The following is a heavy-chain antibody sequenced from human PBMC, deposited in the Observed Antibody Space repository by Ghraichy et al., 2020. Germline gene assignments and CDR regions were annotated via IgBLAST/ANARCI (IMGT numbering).Heavy chain of an antibody. D-gene: IGHD2-15*01. CDR3: ATILGYCSGNSCYSY. Sequence: GSLNISCAASGFTFSNYWLHWVRQAPGKGLVWVSRINADGTSTTYADSVKGRFTISRDNAKNTLYLQMNSLRAEDTAVYYCATILGYCSGNSCYSYWGRGTLVTVSS. J-gene: IGHJ4*02. CDR2: INADGTST. V-gene: IGHV3-74*01. CDR1: GFTFSNYW.